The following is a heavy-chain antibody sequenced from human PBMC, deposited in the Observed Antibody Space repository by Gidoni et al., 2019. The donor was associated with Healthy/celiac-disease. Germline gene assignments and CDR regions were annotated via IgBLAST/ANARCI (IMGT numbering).Heavy chain of an antibody. J-gene: IGHJ2*01. D-gene: IGHD6-19*01. V-gene: IGHV1-69*01. CDR1: GGTFSRYA. CDR3: ARGVAVAGTDWYFDL. Sequence: QVQLVQSGAEVKKPGSSVKVSCKASGGTFSRYAISWVRQAPGQGLEWMGGIIPIFGPANYAQKFQGRVTITADESTRTAYMGLSSLRSEDTAGYYCARGVAVAGTDWYFDLWGRGTLVTVSS. CDR2: IIPIFGPA.